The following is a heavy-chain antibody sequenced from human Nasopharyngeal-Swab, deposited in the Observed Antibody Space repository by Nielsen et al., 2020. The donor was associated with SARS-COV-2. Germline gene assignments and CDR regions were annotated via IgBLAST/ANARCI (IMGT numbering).Heavy chain of an antibody. CDR3: AKDDYGDDWRGRYYYYYYMDA. V-gene: IGHV3-30*04. CDR1: GFTFSSYA. J-gene: IGHJ6*03. D-gene: IGHD4-17*01. CDR2: ISYDGSNK. Sequence: GGSLKLSCSASGFTFSSYAMHWVRQAPGKGLEWAAVISYDGSNKYYADSVKGRFTISRDNSKNTLYLQMNSLRAEDTAVYYCAKDDYGDDWRGRYYYYYYMDAWGKGTTVTVSS.